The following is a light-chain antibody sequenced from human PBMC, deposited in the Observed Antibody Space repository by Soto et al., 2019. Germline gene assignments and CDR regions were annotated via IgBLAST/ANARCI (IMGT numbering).Light chain of an antibody. CDR3: MEASPWPHT. V-gene: IGKV2-30*02. J-gene: IGKJ4*02. Sequence: DVVMTQSALSLPVTLGQPASISCRSTQSLGHSDRNTYLSWFQQRPGQSPRRLIYQVSKRDSGVPERFSGGASGTGLAVKMRWWVSEDVGVSSCMEASPWPHTSGGG. CDR1: QSLGHSDRNTY. CDR2: QVS.